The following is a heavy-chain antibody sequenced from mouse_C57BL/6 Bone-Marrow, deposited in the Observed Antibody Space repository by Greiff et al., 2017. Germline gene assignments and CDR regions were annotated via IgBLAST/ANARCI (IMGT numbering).Heavy chain of an antibody. J-gene: IGHJ4*01. D-gene: IGHD2-1*01. V-gene: IGHV1-82*01. CDR2: IYPGDGDT. Sequence: QVQLQQSGPELVKPGASVKISCTASGYAFSSSWMNWVQQRPGKGLEWIGRIYPGDGDTNYNGEFKGKATLTADKSSSTAYMQLSSLTSEDSAVYFCARWGLYYGNPSYAMDYWGQGTAVTVSS. CDR1: GYAFSSSW. CDR3: ARWGLYYGNPSYAMDY.